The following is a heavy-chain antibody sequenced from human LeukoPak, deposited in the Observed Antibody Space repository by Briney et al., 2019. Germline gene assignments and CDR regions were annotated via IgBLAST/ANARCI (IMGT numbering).Heavy chain of an antibody. CDR3: ARGGLPFDY. Sequence: GGSLRLSCAASGFTFSSSAMSWVRQAPGKGLEWVSAISNNGGYTYYADSVQGRFTISRDNSKSTLCLQMNSLRAEDTAVYYCARGGLPFDYWGQGTLVTVSS. D-gene: IGHD3/OR15-3a*01. V-gene: IGHV3-23*01. CDR2: ISNNGGYT. J-gene: IGHJ4*02. CDR1: GFTFSSSA.